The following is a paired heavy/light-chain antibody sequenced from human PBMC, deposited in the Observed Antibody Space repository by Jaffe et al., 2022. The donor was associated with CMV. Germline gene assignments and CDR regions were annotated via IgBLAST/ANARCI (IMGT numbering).Light chain of an antibody. CDR1: QSVSSY. Sequence: EIVLTQSPATLSLSPGERATLSCRASQSVSSYLAWYQQKPGQAPRLLIYDASNRATGIPARFSGSGSGTDFTLTISSLEPEDFAVYYCQQRSNWPRSITFGQGTRLEIK. CDR2: DAS. CDR3: QQRSNWPRSIT. V-gene: IGKV3-11*01. J-gene: IGKJ5*01.
Heavy chain of an antibody. CDR2: INHSGST. Sequence: QVQLQQWGAGLLKPSETLSLTCAVYGGSFSGYYWSWIRQPPGKGLEWIGEINHSGSTNYNPSLKSRVTISVDTSKNQFSLKLSSVTAADTAVYYCARDTMVRGVIASNYYYGMDVWGQGTTVTVSS. D-gene: IGHD3-10*01. CDR3: ARDTMVRGVIASNYYYGMDV. V-gene: IGHV4-34*01. J-gene: IGHJ6*02. CDR1: GGSFSGYY.